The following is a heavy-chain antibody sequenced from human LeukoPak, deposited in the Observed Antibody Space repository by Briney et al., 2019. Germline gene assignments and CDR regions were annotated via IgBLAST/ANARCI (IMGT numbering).Heavy chain of an antibody. CDR1: GYSFSAYG. CDR3: ARDGGIGIDY. Sequence: GGSLRLSCAASGYSFSAYGLHWVRQAPGKGLEWVAVIWYHGNKRDYIDSVKGRFTISKDDSKNMLYLQMNGLRAEDSAIYYCARDGGIGIDYWDQGILVTVSS. J-gene: IGHJ4*02. V-gene: IGHV3-33*01. CDR2: IWYHGNKR. D-gene: IGHD2-15*01.